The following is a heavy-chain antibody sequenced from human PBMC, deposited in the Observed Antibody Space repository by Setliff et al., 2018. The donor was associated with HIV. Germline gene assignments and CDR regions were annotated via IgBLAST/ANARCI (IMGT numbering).Heavy chain of an antibody. CDR1: GGSFSGYY. D-gene: IGHD3-3*01. CDR3: ASNNFWSGCP. V-gene: IGHV4-34*01. Sequence: PSETLSLTCAAYGGSFSGYYWSWIRQPPGKGLEWIGEINHSGSTNYNPSLKSRVTISVDTSKNQFSLKLSSVTAADTAVYYCASNNFWSGCPWGQGTLVTVSS. CDR2: INHSGST. J-gene: IGHJ5*02.